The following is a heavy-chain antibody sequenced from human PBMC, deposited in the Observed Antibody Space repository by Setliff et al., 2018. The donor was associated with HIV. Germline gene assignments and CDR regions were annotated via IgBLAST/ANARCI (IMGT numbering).Heavy chain of an antibody. CDR3: AREIYGGNSRPFDY. CDR1: GGSITGYF. V-gene: IGHV4-59*01. CDR2: IYYNGNT. Sequence: SETLSLTCTVSGGSITGYFWNWIWQSPGKGLEWIGYIYYNGNTNYNPTLNSRGTISVGTSKNQFSLKLTSVTAADTAVYYCAREIYGGNSRPFDYWGQGTQVTVSS. D-gene: IGHD4-17*01. J-gene: IGHJ4*02.